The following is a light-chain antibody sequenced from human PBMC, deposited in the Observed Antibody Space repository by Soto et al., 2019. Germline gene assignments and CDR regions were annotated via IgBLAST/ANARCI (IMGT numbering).Light chain of an antibody. Sequence: QSVLTQPPSVSGAPGQRVTISCTGSSSNIGANFEVNWYRHLRGTAPKLLIFRDSNRPSGVPDRFSGSKSGTSASLAITGLQAEDEADYYCQSYDSSLSGSVFGGGTKLTVL. CDR2: RDS. CDR1: SSNIGANFE. V-gene: IGLV1-40*01. CDR3: QSYDSSLSGSV. J-gene: IGLJ3*02.